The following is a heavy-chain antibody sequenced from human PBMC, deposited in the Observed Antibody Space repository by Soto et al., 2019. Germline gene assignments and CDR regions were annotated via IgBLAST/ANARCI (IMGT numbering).Heavy chain of an antibody. CDR2: IVVGSGNT. Sequence: SVKVSCKASGFTFTSSAVQWVRQARGQRLEWIGWIVVGSGNTNYAQKFQERVTITRDMSTSTAYMELSSLRSEDTAVYYWAAENHWELPAFDIWGQGTMVTVSS. CDR3: AAENHWELPAFDI. V-gene: IGHV1-58*01. J-gene: IGHJ3*02. D-gene: IGHD1-26*01. CDR1: GFTFTSSA.